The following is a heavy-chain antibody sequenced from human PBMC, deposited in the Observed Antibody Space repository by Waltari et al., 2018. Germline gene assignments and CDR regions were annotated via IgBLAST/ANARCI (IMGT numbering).Heavy chain of an antibody. V-gene: IGHV1-58*02. CDR3: AADPGDVWSGTHAFDI. D-gene: IGHD3-3*01. CDR2: IVVGSGNT. CDR1: GFTFTSSA. J-gene: IGHJ3*02. Sequence: QMQLVQSGPEVKKPGTSVKVSCKASGFTFTSSAMQWVRQPRGQRLEWIGWIVVGSGNTNYAQKFQERVTITREMSTSTAYMELSSLRSEDTAVYYCAADPGDVWSGTHAFDIWGQGTMVTVSS.